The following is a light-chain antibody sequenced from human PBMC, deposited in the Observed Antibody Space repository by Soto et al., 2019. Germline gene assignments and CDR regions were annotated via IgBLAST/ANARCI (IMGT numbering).Light chain of an antibody. CDR3: SSFTTDSTYV. CDR2: TVS. J-gene: IGLJ1*01. CDR1: SSDVGANIF. Sequence: QSALTQPASVSGSPGQSITISCTGTSSDVGANIFVSWYQQHPGKVPKLMIYTVSSRPSGVSQRFSGSKSGNTASLTISGLKAEDEADYYCSSFTTDSTYVFGTGTKVTXL. V-gene: IGLV2-14*01.